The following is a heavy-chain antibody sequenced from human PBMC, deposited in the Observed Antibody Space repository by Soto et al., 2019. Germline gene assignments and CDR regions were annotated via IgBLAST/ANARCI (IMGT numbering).Heavy chain of an antibody. Sequence: GASVKVSCKASGYTFTSYDINWVRQATGQGLEWMGGINPNCGTTDYAQKFQGRVTMTADESTSTAYMELSSLRSEDTAVYYCASPIMITFGGEYYGMDVWGQGTTVTVSS. CDR1: GYTFTSYD. CDR3: ASPIMITFGGEYYGMDV. J-gene: IGHJ6*02. D-gene: IGHD3-16*01. V-gene: IGHV1-69*13. CDR2: INPNCGTT.